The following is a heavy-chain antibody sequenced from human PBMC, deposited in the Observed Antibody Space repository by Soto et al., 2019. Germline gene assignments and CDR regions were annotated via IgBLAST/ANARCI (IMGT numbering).Heavy chain of an antibody. V-gene: IGHV4-30-4*01. J-gene: IGHJ4*02. Sequence: PSETLSLTCTVSGGSSSSGDYYWSWSRQPPGEGVGWVGYVYYSGTPYYNPSLKSRVTISGDTSTLLFSLMLSSVTAADTAAYYCARDFMVRRLSVGFDYWGRGTLVTVSS. CDR1: GGSSSSGDYY. CDR3: ARDFMVRRLSVGFDY. D-gene: IGHD3-10*01. CDR2: VYYSGTP.